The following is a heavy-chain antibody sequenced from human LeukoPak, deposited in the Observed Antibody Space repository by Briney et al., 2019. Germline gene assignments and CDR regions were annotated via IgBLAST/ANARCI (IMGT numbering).Heavy chain of an antibody. D-gene: IGHD2-2*01. CDR2: MNPNSGNT. CDR3: ARVVWDIVVVPAAWFDP. CDR1: GYTFTSYD. J-gene: IGHJ5*02. V-gene: IGHV1-8*01. Sequence: ASVKVSCKASGYTFTSYDINWVRQATGQGLEWMGWMNPNSGNTGYAQKFQGRVTMTRNTSISTAYMELRSLRSEDTAVYYCARVVWDIVVVPAAWFDPWGQGTLVTVSS.